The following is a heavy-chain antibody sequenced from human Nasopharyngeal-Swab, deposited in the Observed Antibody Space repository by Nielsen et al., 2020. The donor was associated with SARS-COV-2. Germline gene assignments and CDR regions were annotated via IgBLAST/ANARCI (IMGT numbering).Heavy chain of an antibody. Sequence: GESLKISCAASGFTFSNYGMHWVRQAPGKGLEWVAIISYDGSNKYHADSVKGRFTISKDNSKNTLYLQMSSLRADDTAVYYCAKERFYSGSGKYPRDFDYWGQGTLVTVSS. J-gene: IGHJ4*02. D-gene: IGHD3-10*01. CDR3: AKERFYSGSGKYPRDFDY. CDR1: GFTFSNYG. CDR2: ISYDGSNK. V-gene: IGHV3-30*18.